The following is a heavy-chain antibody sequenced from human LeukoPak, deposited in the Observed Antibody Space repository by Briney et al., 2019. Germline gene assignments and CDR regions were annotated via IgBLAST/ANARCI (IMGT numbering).Heavy chain of an antibody. J-gene: IGHJ3*02. CDR2: IYYSGST. Sequence: SETLSLTCDVSGVSINTCCYYWTWIRQPPGKGLEWIGYIYYSGSTNYNPSLKSRVTISVDTSKNQFSLKLSSVTAADTAVYYCARSYDFWSGYDAFDIWGQGTMVTVSS. CDR3: ARSYDFWSGYDAFDI. D-gene: IGHD3-3*01. V-gene: IGHV4-61*01. CDR1: GVSINTCCYY.